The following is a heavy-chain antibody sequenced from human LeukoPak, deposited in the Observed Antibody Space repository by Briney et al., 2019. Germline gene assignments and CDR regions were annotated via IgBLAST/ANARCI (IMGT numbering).Heavy chain of an antibody. Sequence: SETLSLTCTVSGGSISSYYWSWIRQPPGKGLEWIGYIYYSGSTNYNPSLKSRVTISVDTSKNQFSLKLSSVTAADTAVYYCARDLGYCSSASCRYFDCWGQGTLVTVSS. CDR2: IYYSGST. CDR3: ARDLGYCSSASCRYFDC. CDR1: GGSISSYY. V-gene: IGHV4-59*01. D-gene: IGHD2-2*01. J-gene: IGHJ4*02.